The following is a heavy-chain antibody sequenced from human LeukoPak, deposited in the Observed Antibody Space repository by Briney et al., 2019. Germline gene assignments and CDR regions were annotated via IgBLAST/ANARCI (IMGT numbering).Heavy chain of an antibody. Sequence: SETLSLTCTVSGESISGFYWTWIRQPPGKVLEWIGYIYYSGSTNYNPSLKSRVTISVDTSKNQFSLKLSSVTAADTAVYYCARDDTGYSSGWSKDFDYWGQGTLVTVSS. CDR2: IYYSGST. CDR1: GESISGFY. V-gene: IGHV4-59*01. CDR3: ARDDTGYSSGWSKDFDY. J-gene: IGHJ4*02. D-gene: IGHD6-19*01.